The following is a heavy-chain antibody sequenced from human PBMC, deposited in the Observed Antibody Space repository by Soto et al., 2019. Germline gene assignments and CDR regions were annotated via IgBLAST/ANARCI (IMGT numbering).Heavy chain of an antibody. J-gene: IGHJ4*02. CDR2: INHSGST. D-gene: IGHD6-19*01. CDR1: GGSFSGYY. CDR3: ARWDSSGPYYFDY. Sequence: SETLSLTCAVYGGSFSGYYWSWIRQPPGKGLEWIGEINHSGSTNYNPSLKSRVTISVDTSKNQFSLKLSSVTAADTAVYYCARWDSSGPYYFDYWGQGTLVTVSS. V-gene: IGHV4-34*01.